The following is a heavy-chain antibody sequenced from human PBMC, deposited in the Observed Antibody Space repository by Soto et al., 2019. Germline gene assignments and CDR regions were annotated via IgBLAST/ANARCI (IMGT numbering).Heavy chain of an antibody. J-gene: IGHJ3*02. CDR2: INPSGGST. CDR1: GYTFTSYY. CDR3: ARENYYDSSGRFDAFDI. V-gene: IGHV1-46*01. D-gene: IGHD3-22*01. Sequence: ASVKVSCKASGYTFTSYYVHWVRQAPGQGLEWMGIINPSGGSTSYAQKFQGRVTMTRDTSTSTVYMELSSLRSEDTAVYYCARENYYDSSGRFDAFDIWGQGTMVTVSS.